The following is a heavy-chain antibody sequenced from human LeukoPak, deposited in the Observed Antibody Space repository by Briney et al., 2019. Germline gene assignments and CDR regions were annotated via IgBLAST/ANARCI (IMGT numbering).Heavy chain of an antibody. D-gene: IGHD3-16*01. Sequence: PSETLSPTCAVSGYSISSGYYWGWIRQPPGKGLEWIGSIYHSGSTYYNPSLKSRVTISVDTSKNQFSLKLSSVTAADTAVYYCAGGELDYWGQGTLVTVSS. V-gene: IGHV4-38-2*01. CDR3: AGGELDY. CDR1: GYSISSGYY. CDR2: IYHSGST. J-gene: IGHJ4*02.